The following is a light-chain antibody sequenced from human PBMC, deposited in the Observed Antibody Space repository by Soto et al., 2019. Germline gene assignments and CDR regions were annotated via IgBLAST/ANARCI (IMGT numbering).Light chain of an antibody. V-gene: IGKV3-20*01. CDR3: QHYCSSSFT. Sequence: ELVLPQSPGTLSLSQGERATLSCRASQSVSSSYLAWYQQKPSQAPMLLIYGASSRATGIQDRFSVSRSGTDFTLTISRLEPEDVPVYYCQHYCSSSFTFGPGTKVDIK. CDR1: QSVSSSY. CDR2: GAS. J-gene: IGKJ3*01.